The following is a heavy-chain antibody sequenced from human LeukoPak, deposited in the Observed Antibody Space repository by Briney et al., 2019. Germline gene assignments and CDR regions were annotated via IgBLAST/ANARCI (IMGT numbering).Heavy chain of an antibody. J-gene: IGHJ4*02. CDR1: GFTFSGSA. CDR2: IRSKTNSYAT. D-gene: IGHD6-19*01. V-gene: IGHV3-73*01. Sequence: GGSLRLSCAASGFTFSGSAMHWVRQASGKGLEWVGRIRSKTNSYATAYAASVKGRFTIPRDDAKNTAYLQMNSLKTEDTAIYYCTRDYSGWYASDYWGQGALVTVSS. CDR3: TRDYSGWYASDY.